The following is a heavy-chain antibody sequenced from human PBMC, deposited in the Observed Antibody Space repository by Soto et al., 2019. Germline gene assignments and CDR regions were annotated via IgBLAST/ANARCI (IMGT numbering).Heavy chain of an antibody. J-gene: IGHJ2*01. D-gene: IGHD3-16*01. Sequence: EVQLLESGGGLVQPGGSLRLSCVGSGFTFINHAMNWVRQAPGKGLEWVSGITGGGAKTFDADSVKGRFTISRDNSKNTVNLQMNSLTADDTAVYYCVRKVLGSTSRLEYWYFDLWGRATLVTVSS. CDR3: VRKVLGSTSRLEYWYFDL. CDR2: ITGGGAKT. CDR1: GFTFINHA. V-gene: IGHV3-23*01.